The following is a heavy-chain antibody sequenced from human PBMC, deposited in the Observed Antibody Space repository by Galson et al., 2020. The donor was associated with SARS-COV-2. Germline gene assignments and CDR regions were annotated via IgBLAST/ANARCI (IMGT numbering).Heavy chain of an antibody. Sequence: TGGSLRLSCAAPGFTFSNYGMHWVRQAPGKGLEWVAVIWYDGSNKYYADSVKGRFTISRDNSKNTLYLQMNSLRAEDTAVYYCARDFGITGTTTGDYWGQGTLVTVSS. CDR1: GFTFSNYG. V-gene: IGHV3-33*01. CDR3: ARDFGITGTTTGDY. D-gene: IGHD1-7*01. CDR2: IWYDGSNK. J-gene: IGHJ4*02.